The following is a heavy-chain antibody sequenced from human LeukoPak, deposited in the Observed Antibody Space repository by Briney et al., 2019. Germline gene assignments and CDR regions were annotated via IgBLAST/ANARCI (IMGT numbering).Heavy chain of an antibody. D-gene: IGHD1-26*01. CDR1: GGSFSGYY. Sequence: SETLSLTCAVYGGSFSGYYWSWIRQPPGKGLEWIGEINHSGSTNYNPSVKSRLTISVDTSKNQFFLNLRSVTAADTAVYYCAREAVSGTIVGTTYLDVWGQGTTVTVSS. CDR2: INHSGST. V-gene: IGHV4-34*01. CDR3: AREAVSGTIVGTTYLDV. J-gene: IGHJ3*01.